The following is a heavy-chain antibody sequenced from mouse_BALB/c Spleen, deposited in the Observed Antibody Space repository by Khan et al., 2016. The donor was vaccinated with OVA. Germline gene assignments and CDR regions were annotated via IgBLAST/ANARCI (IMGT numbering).Heavy chain of an antibody. CDR2: TNPTNGRT. CDR3: ARIKKMVATYFDY. V-gene: IGHV1S81*02. J-gene: IGHJ2*01. D-gene: IGHD1-1*02. Sequence: QVQLKQSGAELVKAGASVKMSCKASGYTFTSYWMHWVKQRLGQGLEWFAETNPTNGRTYYNEKFKSKATLTVDTSSSTAYMLLSGPTFEDSAVYDCARIKKMVATYFDYWGQGTTLTVSS. CDR1: GYTFTSYW.